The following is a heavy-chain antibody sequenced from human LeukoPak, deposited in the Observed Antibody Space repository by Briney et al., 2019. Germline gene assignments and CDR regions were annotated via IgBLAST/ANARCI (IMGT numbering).Heavy chain of an antibody. J-gene: IGHJ2*01. V-gene: IGHV3-30*18. CDR1: GFTFSSYG. Sequence: GRSLRLSCAASGFTFSSYGMHWVRQAPGKGLEWVAVISYDGSNKYYADSVKGRFTISRDNSKNTLYLQMNSLRAEDTAVYYCAKDRGAAAGTFWYFDLWGRGTLVTVSS. D-gene: IGHD6-13*01. CDR2: ISYDGSNK. CDR3: AKDRGAAAGTFWYFDL.